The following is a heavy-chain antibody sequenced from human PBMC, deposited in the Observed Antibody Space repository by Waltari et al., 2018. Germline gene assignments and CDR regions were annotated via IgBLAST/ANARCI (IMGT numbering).Heavy chain of an antibody. D-gene: IGHD2-21*01. CDR1: GGSISTIGYY. CDR3: ARHGGYFSNFDY. J-gene: IGHJ4*02. Sequence: QLQLQESGPGLVKPSETLSLTCTVSGGSISTIGYYWAWVRQPPGTGLEWIGTIYHSGTTYYNPSLESRVTISVDTSRNQFSLKLRSVTAADTAVYYCARHGGYFSNFDYWGQGTLVTVSS. CDR2: IYHSGTT. V-gene: IGHV4-39*01.